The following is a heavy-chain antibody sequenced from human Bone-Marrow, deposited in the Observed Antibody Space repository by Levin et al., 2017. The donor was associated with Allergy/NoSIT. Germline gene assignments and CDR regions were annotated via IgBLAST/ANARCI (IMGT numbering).Heavy chain of an antibody. J-gene: IGHJ3*02. D-gene: IGHD3-22*01. V-gene: IGHV3-72*01. CDR2: IRTKAKTYST. CDR3: LRVGDYYDSRGYSLDAFDS. Sequence: GGSLRLSCAASGFTFSEHYMDWVRQAPGQGLEWLGRIRTKAKTYSTVYAASVKGRFTFSRDDSKNSLYLQVNSLTSEDTAVYYCLRVGDYYDSRGYSLDAFDSWGQGTMVTVSS. CDR1: GFTFSEHY.